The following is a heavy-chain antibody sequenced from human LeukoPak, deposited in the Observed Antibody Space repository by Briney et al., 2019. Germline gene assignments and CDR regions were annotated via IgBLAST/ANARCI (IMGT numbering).Heavy chain of an antibody. V-gene: IGHV4-4*07. CDR2: IHPSGTT. Sequence: SETLSLTCTVSGGSISSYYWTWIRQPAGKGLEWIGCIHPSGTTNHNPSLKSRVIMSLDMSDNQFSLKVRSVTAADTAVYYCARETEVPGGRSWDFWGQGTLVTVSS. D-gene: IGHD6-19*01. CDR3: ARETEVPGGRSWDF. J-gene: IGHJ4*02. CDR1: GGSISSYY.